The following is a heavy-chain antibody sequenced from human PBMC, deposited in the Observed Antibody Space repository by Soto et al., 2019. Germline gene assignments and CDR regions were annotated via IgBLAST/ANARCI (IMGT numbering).Heavy chain of an antibody. D-gene: IGHD3-16*01. CDR2: ISNTGRT. Sequence: WTWIRQHPGKGLEWIGYISNTGRTYDNPSLKSRLSISLDTSENQFSLKLTSVTAADTAIYYCARARQYYDCELDPWGQGTLVTVSS. V-gene: IGHV4-31*02. CDR3: ARARQYYDCELDP. J-gene: IGHJ5*02.